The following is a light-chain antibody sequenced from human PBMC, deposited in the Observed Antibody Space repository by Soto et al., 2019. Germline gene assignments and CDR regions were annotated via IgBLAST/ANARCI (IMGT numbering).Light chain of an antibody. V-gene: IGKV2-30*01. CDR1: RDIVYTNGNTY. CDR3: MQGTHWPRT. J-gene: IGKJ1*01. Sequence: DVVMTQSPLSLSVTLGQPASISCRSSRDIVYTNGNTYLNWFQQRPGQSPRRLFYKVSLRGSGVPDRFSASGSGTDFSLNTSRVEADDVGVYYCMQGTHWPRTFGQGTKMEI. CDR2: KVS.